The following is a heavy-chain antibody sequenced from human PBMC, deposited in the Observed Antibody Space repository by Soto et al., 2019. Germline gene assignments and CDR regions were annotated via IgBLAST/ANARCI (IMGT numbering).Heavy chain of an antibody. CDR3: AREALSYGSALDV. Sequence: PGGSLRLSCAASGFRFDDYNMHWVRQAPGKGLEWVSLITWNGGNTYYADSVKGRFTISRDGTTKSVSLQMTSLKREDTGLYYCAREALSYGSALDVWGQGTTVTVSS. D-gene: IGHD3-16*01. CDR1: GFRFDDYN. V-gene: IGHV3-43*01. CDR2: ITWNGGNT. J-gene: IGHJ6*02.